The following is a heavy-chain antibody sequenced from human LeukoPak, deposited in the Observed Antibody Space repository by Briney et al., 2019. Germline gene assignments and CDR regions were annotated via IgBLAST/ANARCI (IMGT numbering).Heavy chain of an antibody. D-gene: IGHD2-15*01. Sequence: GSLRLSCIASGFTLSRYIMNWIRQPPGKGLEWIGSIYHNGSTYYNPSLKSRVAISVDTSKNQFSLKVYSVTAADTAMYYCSPRTQRGFDSWGQGILVTVSS. CDR1: GFTLSRYI. J-gene: IGHJ4*02. CDR3: SPRTQRGFDS. V-gene: IGHV4-59*04. CDR2: IYHNGST.